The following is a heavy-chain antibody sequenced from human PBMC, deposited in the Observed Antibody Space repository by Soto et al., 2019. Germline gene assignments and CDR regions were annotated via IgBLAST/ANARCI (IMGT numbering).Heavy chain of an antibody. V-gene: IGHV3-7*01. J-gene: IGHJ4*02. CDR1: GFTFSSYV. D-gene: IGHD1-1*01. Sequence: GGSLRLSXAASGFTFSSYVMSWVRQAPGKGLEWVATIKQDGSEKYYVDSVKGRFTISRDSSSQTLYLQMNGLRPADTAMYYCARDGVSSTDYTWNYGTYFDYWGPGALVTVSS. CDR3: ARDGVSSTDYTWNYGTYFDY. CDR2: IKQDGSEK.